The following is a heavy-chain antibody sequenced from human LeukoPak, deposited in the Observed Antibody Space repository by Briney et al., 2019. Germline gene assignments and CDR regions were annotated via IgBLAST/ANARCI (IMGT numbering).Heavy chain of an antibody. V-gene: IGHV3-7*01. J-gene: IGHJ4*02. CDR1: GFTFSSYW. D-gene: IGHD3-10*01. CDR3: ARDVAYGSGSYYPYYFDY. Sequence: GGSLRLSCAASGFTFSSYWMSWVRQAPGKGLEWVANIKQDGSEKYYVDSVKGRFTISRDNAKNSLYLQMNSLRAEDTAVYYCARDVAYGSGSYYPYYFDYWGQGTLVIVSS. CDR2: IKQDGSEK.